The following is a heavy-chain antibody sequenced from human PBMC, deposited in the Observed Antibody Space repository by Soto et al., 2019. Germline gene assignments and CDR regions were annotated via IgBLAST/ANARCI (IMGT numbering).Heavy chain of an antibody. CDR2: INPILSMS. CDR3: ATSYGSGYRAFDS. D-gene: IGHD3-10*01. CDR1: GDTFNFYS. Sequence: QVQLVQSGADVQRPGSSVRVSCKASGDTFNFYSINWVRQAPGLGLQWMGRINPILSMSNYAPRFQGRVTMTADTSTSTAYMELSSLRSEATAMYYCATSYGSGYRAFDSWGQGALVTVSS. V-gene: IGHV1-69*02. J-gene: IGHJ4*02.